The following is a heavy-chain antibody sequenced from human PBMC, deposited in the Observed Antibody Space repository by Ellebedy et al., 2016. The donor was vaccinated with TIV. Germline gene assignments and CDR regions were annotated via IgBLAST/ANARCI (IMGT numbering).Heavy chain of an antibody. Sequence: MPSETLSLTCTVSGGSISTSNYYWGWIRQPPGKGLEWVGTIYYSGNTYYNPSLKSRVTISVDTSKNQFSLKLSSVTAADTAVYYCARGRSGYLFDYWGQGTLVTVSS. CDR1: GGSISTSNYY. V-gene: IGHV4-39*01. CDR3: ARGRSGYLFDY. D-gene: IGHD5-12*01. CDR2: IYYSGNT. J-gene: IGHJ4*02.